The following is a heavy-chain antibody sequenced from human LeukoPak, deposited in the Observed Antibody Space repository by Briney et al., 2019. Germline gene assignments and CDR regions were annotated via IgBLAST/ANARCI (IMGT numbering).Heavy chain of an antibody. CDR1: GGSISSYY. CDR3: ARETSQKGAHYMDV. V-gene: IGHV4-59*01. J-gene: IGHJ6*03. Sequence: SETLSLTCTISGGSISSYYRSWIRHPPGKGLRWIGNIYYSGYTTYSPSLRSRVTISVDTSKNQFSLKLSSVTAADTAVYYCARETSQKGAHYMDVWGKGTTITISS. D-gene: IGHD3-16*01. CDR2: IYYSGYT.